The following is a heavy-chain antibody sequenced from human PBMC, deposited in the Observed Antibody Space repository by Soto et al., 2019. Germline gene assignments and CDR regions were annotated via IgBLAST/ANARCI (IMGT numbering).Heavy chain of an antibody. Sequence: GGSLRLSCAASGFTFTTAWINWVRQAPGKGLEWVGRIKSKTDGGTTDYAAPVKGRFTISRDDSKNTLYLQMNSLKTEDTAVYYCTTDLNIVANMDVWGQGTTVTVSS. CDR1: GFTFTTAW. J-gene: IGHJ6*02. CDR2: IKSKTDGGTT. CDR3: TTDLNIVANMDV. V-gene: IGHV3-15*07. D-gene: IGHD5-12*01.